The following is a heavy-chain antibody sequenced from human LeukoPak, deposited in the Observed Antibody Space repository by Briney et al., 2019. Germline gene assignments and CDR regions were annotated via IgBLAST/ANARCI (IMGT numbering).Heavy chain of an antibody. V-gene: IGHV4-59*01. CDR1: GGSISSYY. Sequence: SETLSLTCTVSGGSISSYYWSWIRQPPGKGLEWIGYIYYSGSTNYNPSLKSRVIISVDTSKNQFSLKLSSVTAADTAVYYCARLMGDGYNLDAFDIWGQGTMVTVSS. CDR2: IYYSGST. D-gene: IGHD5-24*01. J-gene: IGHJ3*02. CDR3: ARLMGDGYNLDAFDI.